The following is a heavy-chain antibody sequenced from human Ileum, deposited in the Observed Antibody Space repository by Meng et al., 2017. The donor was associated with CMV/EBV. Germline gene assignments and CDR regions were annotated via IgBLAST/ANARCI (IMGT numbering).Heavy chain of an antibody. V-gene: IGHV6-1*01. CDR2: AYYRSKWFI. J-gene: IGHJ4*02. Sequence: LRLSCAISGDSVSSNNAAWNWIRQSPSRGLEWLGRAYYRSKWFIDYAESVESRIIISPDTSKNQFSLQLNSVTPEDTAVYYCARGWALESWGQGTLVTVSS. CDR1: GDSVSSNNAA. D-gene: IGHD1-26*01. CDR3: ARGWALES.